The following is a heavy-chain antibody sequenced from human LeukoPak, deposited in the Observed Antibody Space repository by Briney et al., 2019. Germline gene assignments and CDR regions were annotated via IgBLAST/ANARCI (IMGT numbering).Heavy chain of an antibody. V-gene: IGHV4-38-2*02. CDR2: ILHSGST. CDR1: GNSISSGYY. Sequence: PSETLSLTCTVSGNSISSGYYWGWIRQPPGKGLQWIGSILHSGSTYYNPSLKSRVTISLDTSKNQFSLKLSSVSAADTALCYCARAAITAAGRGWFDPWGQGTLVTVSS. J-gene: IGHJ5*02. CDR3: ARAAITAAGRGWFDP. D-gene: IGHD6-13*01.